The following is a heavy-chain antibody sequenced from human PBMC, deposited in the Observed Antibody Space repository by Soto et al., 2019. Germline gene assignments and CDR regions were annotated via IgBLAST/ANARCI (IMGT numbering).Heavy chain of an antibody. CDR3: ARSPNYDGFDP. V-gene: IGHV3-7*01. CDR2: IREDGSEK. D-gene: IGHD3-3*01. Sequence: PGGSLRLSCAASGFTFSLYWMSWVRQAPGKGLEWVANIREDGSEKYYMDSVKGRFTISRDNAKNSLYLQMNGLTAEDTAVYYCARSPNYDGFDPWGQGTLVTVSS. CDR1: GFTFSLYW. J-gene: IGHJ5*02.